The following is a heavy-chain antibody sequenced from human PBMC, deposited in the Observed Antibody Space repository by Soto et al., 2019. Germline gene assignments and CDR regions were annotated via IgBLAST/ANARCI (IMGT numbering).Heavy chain of an antibody. J-gene: IGHJ4*02. CDR2: ISSSGNT. CDR3: ARDTYYYDSSGPNYFDY. Sequence: SETLSLTCTVSDGSISNFYWSWIRQPPGKGLEWIGYISSSGNTNYNPSLKSRVSISVDTSKNQFSLKLSSVTAADTAVYYCARDTYYYDSSGPNYFDYWGQGALVTVSS. CDR1: DGSISNFY. V-gene: IGHV4-59*01. D-gene: IGHD3-22*01.